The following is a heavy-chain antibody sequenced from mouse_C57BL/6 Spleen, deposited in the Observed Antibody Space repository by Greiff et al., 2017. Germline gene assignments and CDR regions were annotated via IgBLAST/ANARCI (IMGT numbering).Heavy chain of an antibody. CDR3: ARDVYGNYFDY. D-gene: IGHD2-1*01. Sequence: DVQLVESEGGLVQPGSSMKLSCTASGFTFSDYYMAWVRQVPEKGLEWVANINYDGSSTYYLDSLKSRFIISRDNAKNILYLQMSSLKSEDTATYYCARDVYGNYFDYWGQGTTLTVSS. CDR2: INYDGSST. V-gene: IGHV5-16*01. J-gene: IGHJ2*01. CDR1: GFTFSDYY.